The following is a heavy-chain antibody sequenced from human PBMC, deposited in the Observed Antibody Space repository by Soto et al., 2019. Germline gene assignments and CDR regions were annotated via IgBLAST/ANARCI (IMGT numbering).Heavy chain of an antibody. CDR3: ARVRLLSTPQSFDY. V-gene: IGHV4-59*01. J-gene: IGHJ4*02. CDR1: GGSISSYY. CDR2: IYYSGST. Sequence: SETLSLTCTVSGGSISSYYWSWIRQPPGKGLEWIGYIYYSGSTNYNPSLKSRVTISVDTSKNQFSLKLSSVTAADTAVYYCARVRLLSTPQSFDYWGQGTLVTVSS.